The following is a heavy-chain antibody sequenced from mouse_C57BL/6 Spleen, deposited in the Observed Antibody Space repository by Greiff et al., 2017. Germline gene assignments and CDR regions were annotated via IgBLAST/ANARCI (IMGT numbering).Heavy chain of an antibody. CDR1: GYTFTSYW. Sequence: QVQLQQPGAELVKPGASVKVSCKASGYTFTSYWMHWVKQRPGQGLEWIGRIHPSDSDTNYNQKFKGKATLTVYKSSSTAYMQLSSLTSEDSAVYYCAISYDGYYAWFAYWGQGTLVTVSA. V-gene: IGHV1-74*01. CDR3: AISYDGYYAWFAY. D-gene: IGHD2-3*01. J-gene: IGHJ3*01. CDR2: IHPSDSDT.